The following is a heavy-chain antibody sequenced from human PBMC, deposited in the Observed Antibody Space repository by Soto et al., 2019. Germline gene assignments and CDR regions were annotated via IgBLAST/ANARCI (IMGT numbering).Heavy chain of an antibody. Sequence: QVQLVESGGGVVQPGRSLRLSCAASGFIFSSYGMHWVRQAPDKGLEWLAVVWYDGSKQYYADSVKGRFTISKDNSKNTVYLQMNRLRAEDTAVYYCARAVRGVAIDYWGQGTLVTVSS. V-gene: IGHV3-33*01. J-gene: IGHJ4*02. CDR2: VWYDGSKQ. CDR1: GFIFSSYG. D-gene: IGHD3-10*01. CDR3: ARAVRGVAIDY.